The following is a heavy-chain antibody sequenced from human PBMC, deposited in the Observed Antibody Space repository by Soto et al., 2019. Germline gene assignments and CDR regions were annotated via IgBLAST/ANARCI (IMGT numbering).Heavy chain of an antibody. CDR3: ARRWGGTFDY. V-gene: IGHV4-59*01. J-gene: IGHJ4*02. D-gene: IGHD2-21*01. Sequence: QVQLQESGPGLVKPSETLSLTCTVSGGSISSYYWSWIRQPPGKGLEWIGYIYYSGSTNYNPSLXTXLXRXXDTSKNQFSLKLSSVTAADTAVYYCARRWGGTFDYWGQGTLVTVSS. CDR1: GGSISSYY. CDR2: IYYSGST.